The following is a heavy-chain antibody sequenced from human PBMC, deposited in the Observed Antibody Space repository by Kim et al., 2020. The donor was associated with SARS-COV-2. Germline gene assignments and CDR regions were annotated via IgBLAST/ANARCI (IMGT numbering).Heavy chain of an antibody. CDR3: AKDWHYYDSSGYDY. J-gene: IGHJ4*02. Sequence: GGSLRLSCAASGFTFSSYGMHWVRQAPGKGLEWVAVISYDGSNKYYADSVKGRFTISRDNSKNTLYLQMNSLRAEDTAVYYCAKDWHYYDSSGYDYWGQGTLVTVSS. D-gene: IGHD3-22*01. V-gene: IGHV3-30*18. CDR2: ISYDGSNK. CDR1: GFTFSSYG.